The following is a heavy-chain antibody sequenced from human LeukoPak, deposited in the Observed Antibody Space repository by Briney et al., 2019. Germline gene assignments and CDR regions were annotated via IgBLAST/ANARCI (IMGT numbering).Heavy chain of an antibody. CDR1: GGTFSSYA. J-gene: IGHJ4*02. D-gene: IGHD3-16*02. CDR2: IIPIFGTA. Sequence: SVKVSCKASGGTFSSYAISWVRQAPGQGLKWMGGIIPIFGTANYAQKFQGRVTITADESTSTAYMELSSLRSEDTAEYYCARDYVWGSYRLDYWGQGTLVTVSS. CDR3: ARDYVWGSYRLDY. V-gene: IGHV1-69*13.